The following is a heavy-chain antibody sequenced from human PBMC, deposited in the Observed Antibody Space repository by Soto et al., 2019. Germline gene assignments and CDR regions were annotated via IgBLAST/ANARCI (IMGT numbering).Heavy chain of an antibody. J-gene: IGHJ6*02. CDR3: ARHKVFRETDGYPPGDYNSGMDV. CDR2: MYTGDSDN. V-gene: IGHV5-51*01. D-gene: IGHD3-10*02. Sequence: SETISYERRGWRFTSYRCAPVRQNHGTGLEWMGIMYTGDSDNRYSPSFQGQVSISADEPISTAYLQWSSLKACDTAMDYCARHKVFRETDGYPPGDYNSGMDVWGQGSTVTVSS. CDR1: GWRFTSYR.